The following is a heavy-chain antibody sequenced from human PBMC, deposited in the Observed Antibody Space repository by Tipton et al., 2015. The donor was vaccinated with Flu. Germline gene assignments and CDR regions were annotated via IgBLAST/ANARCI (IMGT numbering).Heavy chain of an antibody. D-gene: IGHD1-26*01. V-gene: IGHV4-34*01. CDR2: INHSGST. CDR1: GGSFSGYY. Sequence: TLSLTCAVYGGSFSGYYWSWIRQPPGKGLEWIGEINHSGSTNYNPSLKSRVTISVDTSKNQFSLKLSSVTAADTAVYYCARDGQVGATTFDYWGQGTLVTVSS. CDR3: ARDGQVGATTFDY. J-gene: IGHJ4*02.